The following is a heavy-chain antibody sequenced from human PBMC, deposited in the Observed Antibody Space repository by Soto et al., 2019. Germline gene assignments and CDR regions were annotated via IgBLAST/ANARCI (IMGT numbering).Heavy chain of an antibody. Sequence: QVQLQESGPGLVKPSETLSLICTVSGGSISSYYWNWIRQPAGKGLEWIGRSYTSGNTNYKPSLQIRVTMSVDTSNHHFSLMLTSVGAAYTAIYYCARAPTYVWGSYRYEMGWFDPWGQGTLVIVSS. CDR3: ARAPTYVWGSYRYEMGWFDP. V-gene: IGHV4-4*07. D-gene: IGHD3-16*02. J-gene: IGHJ5*02. CDR2: SYTSGNT. CDR1: GGSISSYY.